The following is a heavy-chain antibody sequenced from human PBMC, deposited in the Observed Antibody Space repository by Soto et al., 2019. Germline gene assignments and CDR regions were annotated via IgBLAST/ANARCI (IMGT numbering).Heavy chain of an antibody. D-gene: IGHD1-26*01. CDR3: ARGWEPDPLRPPGY. Sequence: QVQLVESGGGLVKPGGSLRLSCAASGFTFSDYYMSWIRQAPGKGLEWVSYISSSSSYTNYADSVKGRFAISRDNAKNSLYLQMNSLRAEDTAVYYCARGWEPDPLRPPGYWGQGTLVTVSS. CDR2: ISSSSSYT. V-gene: IGHV3-11*05. J-gene: IGHJ4*02. CDR1: GFTFSDYY.